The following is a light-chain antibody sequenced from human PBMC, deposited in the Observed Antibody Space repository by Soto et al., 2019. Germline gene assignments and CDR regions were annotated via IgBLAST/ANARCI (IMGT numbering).Light chain of an antibody. CDR2: DAS. J-gene: IGKJ4*01. CDR1: QNINNY. CDR3: QQCTDWPPLT. V-gene: IGKV3-11*01. Sequence: EIVLTQSPATLSLSPGDTATLSCRASQNINNYLAWYQQKPGQAPRLLIYDASNRATGIPQRFSGRGSGTDFTLTISSLEPEDFAVYYCQQCTDWPPLTFGGGTNVEVK.